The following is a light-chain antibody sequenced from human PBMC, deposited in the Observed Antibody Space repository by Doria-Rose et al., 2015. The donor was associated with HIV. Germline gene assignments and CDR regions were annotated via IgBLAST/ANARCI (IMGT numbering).Light chain of an antibody. Sequence: QTVVTQEPSLTVSPGGTVTLTCASSTGAVTSGYYPNWFQQKPGQAPRALIYSTSRKHSWTPARFSGSLLGGKAALTLSGVQPEDEAEYYCLLYYGSVQPYVVFGGGTKLTVL. V-gene: IGLV7-43*01. CDR2: STS. J-gene: IGLJ2*01. CDR1: TGAVTSGYY. CDR3: LLYYGSVQPYVV.